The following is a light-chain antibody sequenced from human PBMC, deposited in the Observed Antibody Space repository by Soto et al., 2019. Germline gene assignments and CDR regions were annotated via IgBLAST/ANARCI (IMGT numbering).Light chain of an antibody. V-gene: IGKV3-20*01. CDR3: QQYGRSPPT. CDR1: QSFGTSY. CDR2: GAS. J-gene: IGKJ4*01. Sequence: EIVLTQSPGTLSLSPGERATLSCRTSQSFGTSYLAWYQQKPGQAPRLLIYGASSRAAGIPDRFSGSGSGTDFTLTISRLEPEDFAVYYCQQYGRSPPTFGGGTKVEI.